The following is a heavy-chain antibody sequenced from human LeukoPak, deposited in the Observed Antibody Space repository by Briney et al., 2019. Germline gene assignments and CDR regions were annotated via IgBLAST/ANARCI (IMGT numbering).Heavy chain of an antibody. J-gene: IGHJ6*02. V-gene: IGHV3-30-3*01. CDR3: ARDRGRLRLGELSSSYYYYGMDV. D-gene: IGHD3-16*02. CDR2: ISYDGSNK. Sequence: GRALRLSCTASGFIFSSYAMHWVRQARGKGLEWVAVISYDGSNKYYADSVKGRFTISRDNSKNTLYLQMNSLRAEDTAVYYCARDRGRLRLGELSSSYYYYGMDVWGQGTTVTVSS. CDR1: GFIFSSYA.